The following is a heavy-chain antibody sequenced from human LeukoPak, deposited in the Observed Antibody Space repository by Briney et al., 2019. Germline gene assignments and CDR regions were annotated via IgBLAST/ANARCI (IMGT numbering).Heavy chain of an antibody. J-gene: IGHJ4*02. CDR2: INSGGGTT. D-gene: IGHD3-10*01. CDR1: GFTLSRST. V-gene: IGHV3-23*01. Sequence: GGSLRLSCAASGFTLSRSTMSWLRQAPGKGLEWLSAINSGGGTTSAESVKGRFTISRDHSKNTLYLQMNSLRAEDTAVYYFAKGTDDAGSYRPFYHWGQGTLVTVSS. CDR3: AKGTDDAGSYRPFYH.